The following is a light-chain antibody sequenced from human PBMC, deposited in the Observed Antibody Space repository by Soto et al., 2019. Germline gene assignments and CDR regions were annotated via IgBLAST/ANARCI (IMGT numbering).Light chain of an antibody. CDR2: GNS. Sequence: QSVLTQPPSVSGAPGQRVTISCTGSSSNIGAGYDVHWYQQLPGTAPKLLIYGNSNRPSGVPDRFSGSKSGTSASLAITGLRAEDEADYYCQSYDSGLSGRVFGGGTKLTVL. V-gene: IGLV1-40*01. J-gene: IGLJ3*02. CDR1: SSNIGAGYD. CDR3: QSYDSGLSGRV.